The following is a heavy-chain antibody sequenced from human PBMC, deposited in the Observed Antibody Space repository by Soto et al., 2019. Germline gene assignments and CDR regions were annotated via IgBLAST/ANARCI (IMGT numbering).Heavy chain of an antibody. CDR2: INPNSGTT. V-gene: IGHV1-2*04. D-gene: IGHD3-10*01. CDR1: GYTFTDYY. J-gene: IGHJ6*02. Sequence: QVQLVQSGAEVKKPGASVKVSCKASGYTFTDYYMHWVRQAPGQRLEWMGWINPNSGTTNYAQKFQGWVTMTRDTSITSVYREVSRLRSDDTAVYYCARVPRGVYYGMDVWGQGTTVTGSS. CDR3: ARVPRGVYYGMDV.